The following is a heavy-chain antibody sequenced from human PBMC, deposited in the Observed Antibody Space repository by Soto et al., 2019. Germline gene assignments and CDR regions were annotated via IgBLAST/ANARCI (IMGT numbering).Heavy chain of an antibody. CDR2: ISAYNGNT. CDR3: ARVPTPIVAMNWFDP. Sequence: ASVKVSCKASGYTFTSYGISWVRQAPGQGLEWMGWISAYNGNTNYAQKLQGRVTMTTDTSTSTAYMELRSLRSDDTAVYYCARVPTPIVAMNWFDPWGQGTLVTVSS. J-gene: IGHJ5*02. CDR1: GYTFTSYG. V-gene: IGHV1-18*01. D-gene: IGHD5-12*01.